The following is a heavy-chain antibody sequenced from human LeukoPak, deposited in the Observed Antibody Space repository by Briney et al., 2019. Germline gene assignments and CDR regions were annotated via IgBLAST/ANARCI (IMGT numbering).Heavy chain of an antibody. Sequence: ASVKVSCKASGGTFSSYAISWVRQAPGKGLEWMGLVDPEDGETIYAEKFQGRVTITADTSTDTAYMELSSLRSEDTAVYYCATLKGGSGVWGQGTMVTVSS. CDR3: ATLKGGSGV. D-gene: IGHD6-19*01. CDR1: GGTFSSYA. J-gene: IGHJ3*01. CDR2: VDPEDGET. V-gene: IGHV1-69-2*01.